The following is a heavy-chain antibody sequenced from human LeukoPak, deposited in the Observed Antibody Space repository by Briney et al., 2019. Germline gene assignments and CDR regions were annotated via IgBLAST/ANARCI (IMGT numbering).Heavy chain of an antibody. Sequence: SETLSLTCIVSADSITSNYWSWIRQPPGKTLEWIGFVSSSGSTNYNPSLKSRVTISLDTSENQFSLRLSSVTAADTAVYYCAREVVGATESAFDIWGQGTMVTVSS. CDR1: ADSITSNY. CDR3: AREVVGATESAFDI. CDR2: VSSSGST. V-gene: IGHV4-59*12. D-gene: IGHD1-26*01. J-gene: IGHJ3*02.